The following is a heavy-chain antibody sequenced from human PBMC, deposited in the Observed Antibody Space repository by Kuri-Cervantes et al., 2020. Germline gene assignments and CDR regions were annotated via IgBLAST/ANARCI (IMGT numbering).Heavy chain of an antibody. D-gene: IGHD3-10*01. CDR1: GYTFTSYG. Sequence: ASVKVSCKASGYTFTSYGISWVRQAPGQGLEWMGWISAYNGNTNYAQKLQGRVTMTTDTSTSTAYMELSSLRSEDTAVYYCAKRGEIQNLWLRELLLAFDIWGQGTMVTVSS. V-gene: IGHV1-18*01. CDR2: ISAYNGNT. CDR3: AKRGEIQNLWLRELLLAFDI. J-gene: IGHJ3*02.